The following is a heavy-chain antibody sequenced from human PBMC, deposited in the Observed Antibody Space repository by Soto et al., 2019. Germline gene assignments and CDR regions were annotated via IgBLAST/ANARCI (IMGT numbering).Heavy chain of an antibody. V-gene: IGHV3-30-3*01. J-gene: IGHJ4*02. D-gene: IGHD6-13*01. CDR3: ARGAPDIAAAGKYYFDY. CDR1: GFTFSSYA. CDR2: ISYDGSNK. Sequence: QVQLVESGGGVVQPGRSLRLSCAASGFTFSSYAMHWVRQAPGKGLEWVAVISYDGSNKYYADSVKGRFTISRDNSKNTLYLQMNSLRAEDMAVYYCARGAPDIAAAGKYYFDYWGQGTLVTVSS.